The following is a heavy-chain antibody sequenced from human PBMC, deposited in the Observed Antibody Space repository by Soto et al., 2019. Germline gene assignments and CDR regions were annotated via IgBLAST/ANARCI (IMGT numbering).Heavy chain of an antibody. CDR2: INHSGST. D-gene: IGHD2-15*01. CDR3: AGTRRSGPWDY. J-gene: IGHJ4*02. Sequence: QVQLQQWGAGLLKPSETLSLTCAVYGGSFSGYYWSWIRQPPGKGLEWIGEINHSGSTNYNPSLKSQATISVATSKTQLSLTLRYVTAAGAAVSYCAGTRRSGPWDYWGQGTLVTVSS. CDR1: GGSFSGYY. V-gene: IGHV4-34*01.